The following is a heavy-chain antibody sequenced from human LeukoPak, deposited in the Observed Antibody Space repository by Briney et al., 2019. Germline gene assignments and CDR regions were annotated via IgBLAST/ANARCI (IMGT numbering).Heavy chain of an antibody. V-gene: IGHV4-59*01. CDR1: GGSISSYY. D-gene: IGHD1-26*01. Sequence: KPSETLTLTCTVSGGSISSYYWSWIRQPPGKGLEWICYIYYSGTTDYNPSLKSRVTISVDTSNNQFSLKVSSVTAADTAVYYCARSSGAYRSFDYWDQGTLVPVSS. CDR3: ARSSGAYRSFDY. J-gene: IGHJ4*02. CDR2: IYYSGTT.